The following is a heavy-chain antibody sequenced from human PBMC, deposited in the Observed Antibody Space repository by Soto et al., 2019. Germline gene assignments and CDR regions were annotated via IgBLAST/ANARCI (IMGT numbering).Heavy chain of an antibody. CDR2: IDPSDSYT. Sequence: GESLKISCKGSGYSFTSYWISWVRQMPGKGLEWMGRIDPSDSYTNYSPSFQGHVTISADKSISTAYLQWSSLKASDTAMYYCASKYSSSSGYYHYGMAVWGQGTTVTVSS. CDR1: GYSFTSYW. CDR3: ASKYSSSSGYYHYGMAV. D-gene: IGHD6-6*01. V-gene: IGHV5-10-1*01. J-gene: IGHJ6*02.